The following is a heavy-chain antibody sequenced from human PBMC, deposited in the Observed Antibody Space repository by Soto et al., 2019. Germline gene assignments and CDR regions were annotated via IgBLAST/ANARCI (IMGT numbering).Heavy chain of an antibody. V-gene: IGHV3-23*01. CDR1: GFTFSSYA. D-gene: IGHD3-3*01. Sequence: PGGSLRLSCAASGFTFSSYAMSWVRQAPGKGLEWVSAISGSGGSTYYADSVKGRFTISRDNSKNTLYLQMNSLRAEDTAVYYCANAKYVDRVVIQYYFDYWGKGTLVTVSS. J-gene: IGHJ4*02. CDR3: ANAKYVDRVVIQYYFDY. CDR2: ISGSGGST.